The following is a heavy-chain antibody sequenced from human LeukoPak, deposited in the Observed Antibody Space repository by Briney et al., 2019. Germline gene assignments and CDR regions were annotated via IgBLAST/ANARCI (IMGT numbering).Heavy chain of an antibody. J-gene: IGHJ6*03. CDR3: ARGGAARLHYYYYMDV. CDR1: GYNFSGFY. Sequence: ASVKVSCKASGYNFSGFYMHWVRQAPGQGLEWMGWINPNTGGTNYAQKFQGRVTMTRDTSISIAYMELSRLRSDDTAVYYCARGGAARLHYYYYMDVWGKGTTVTVSS. D-gene: IGHD6-6*01. V-gene: IGHV1-2*02. CDR2: INPNTGGT.